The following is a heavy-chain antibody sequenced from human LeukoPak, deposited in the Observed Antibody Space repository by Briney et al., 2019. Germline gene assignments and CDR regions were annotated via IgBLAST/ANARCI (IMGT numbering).Heavy chain of an antibody. D-gene: IGHD4-17*01. CDR3: ARVPGFPDGDSTYYYYGMDV. J-gene: IGHJ6*02. V-gene: IGHV1-18*03. CDR2: ISAYNGNT. Sequence: AAVKVSCKASGYTFTSYGISWVRQAAGQGLEWMGWISAYNGNTNYAQKLQGRATMTTDTSTRTAYMELRSLRSDDMAVYYCARVPGFPDGDSTYYYYGMDVWGQGTTVTVSS. CDR1: GYTFTSYG.